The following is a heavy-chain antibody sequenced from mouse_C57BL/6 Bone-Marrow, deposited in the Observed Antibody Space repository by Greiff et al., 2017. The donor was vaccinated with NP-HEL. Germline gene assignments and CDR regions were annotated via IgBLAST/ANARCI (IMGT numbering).Heavy chain of an antibody. D-gene: IGHD2-4*01. V-gene: IGHV1-50*01. J-gene: IGHJ4*01. Sequence: QVQLQQPGAELVKPGASVKLSCKASGYTFTSYWMQWVKQRPGQGLEWIGEIDPPDSYTNYNQKFKGKATLTVDTSSSTAYMQLSSLTSEDSAVYYCAREDDYDGRDAMDYWGQGTSVTVSS. CDR3: AREDDYDGRDAMDY. CDR2: IDPPDSYT. CDR1: GYTFTSYW.